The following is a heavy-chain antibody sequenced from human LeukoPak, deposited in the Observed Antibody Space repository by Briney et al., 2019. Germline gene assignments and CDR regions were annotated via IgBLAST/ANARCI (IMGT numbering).Heavy chain of an antibody. CDR3: AHQRKNNWFDP. V-gene: IGHV4-59*01. CDR2: IYYSGST. Sequence: SETLSLTCTVSGGSISSYYWSWIRQPPGKGLERIGYIYYSGSTNYNPSLKSRVTISVDTSKNQFSLKLSSVTAADTAVYYCAHQRKNNWFDPWGQGTLVTVSS. D-gene: IGHD6-25*01. J-gene: IGHJ5*02. CDR1: GGSISSYY.